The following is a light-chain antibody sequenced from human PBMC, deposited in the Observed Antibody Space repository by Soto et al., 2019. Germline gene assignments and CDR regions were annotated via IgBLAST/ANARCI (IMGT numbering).Light chain of an antibody. Sequence: QSVLTQSPSVSAAPGQKVTISCSGSSSNIGNNYVSWYQQLPGTAPKLLIYDNNKRPSGIPDRFSGSKSGTSGTLDITGLQTGDEADYYCQCYDSSQSASYVFGTGTKLTVL. J-gene: IGLJ1*01. V-gene: IGLV1-51*01. CDR2: DNN. CDR1: SSNIGNNY. CDR3: QCYDSSQSASYV.